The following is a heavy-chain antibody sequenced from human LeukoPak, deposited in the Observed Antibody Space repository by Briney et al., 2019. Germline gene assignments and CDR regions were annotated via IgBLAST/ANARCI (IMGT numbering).Heavy chain of an antibody. CDR3: TSRRTDYSNTIIDY. CDR1: GFTFSGSA. CDR2: IRRKANSYAA. V-gene: IGHV3-73*01. D-gene: IGHD4-11*01. Sequence: SGGSLRLSCVASGFTFSGSAMHWVRQASGKGLEWVGRIRRKANSYAAAYAASVKGRFTISRDDSKNTAYLQKNSLKTEDTAVYYCTSRRTDYSNTIIDYWGQGTLVTVSS. J-gene: IGHJ4*02.